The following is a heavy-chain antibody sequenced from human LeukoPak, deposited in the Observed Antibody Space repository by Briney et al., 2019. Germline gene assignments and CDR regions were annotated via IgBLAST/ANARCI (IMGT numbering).Heavy chain of an antibody. CDR2: ISSSGSTI. V-gene: IGHV3-48*03. Sequence: GGSLRLSCAASGFTFSSYEMNWVRQAPGKGLEWVSYISSSGSTIYYADSVKGRFTISKDNAKDSLYLQMNSLRAEDTAVYYCARASVTSGYFYTNWGQGALVTVSS. CDR1: GFTFSSYE. D-gene: IGHD3-22*01. J-gene: IGHJ4*02. CDR3: ARASVTSGYFYTN.